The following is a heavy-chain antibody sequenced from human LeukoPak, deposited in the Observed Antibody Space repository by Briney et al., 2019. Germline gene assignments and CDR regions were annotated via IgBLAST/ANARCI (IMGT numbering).Heavy chain of an antibody. Sequence: SETLSLTCNVSGGSISGYHWSWIRQPPGKGLEWIGYIYHSGSTYYNPSLKSRVTISVDRSKNQFSLKLSSVTAADTAVYYCARTRGYSYGPFDYWGQGTLVTVSS. CDR3: ARTRGYSYGPFDY. CDR1: GGSISGYH. V-gene: IGHV4-59*12. J-gene: IGHJ4*02. CDR2: IYHSGST. D-gene: IGHD5-18*01.